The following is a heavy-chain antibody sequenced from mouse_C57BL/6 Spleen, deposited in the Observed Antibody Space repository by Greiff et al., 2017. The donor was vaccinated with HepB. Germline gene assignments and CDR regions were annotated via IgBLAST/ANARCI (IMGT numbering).Heavy chain of an antibody. J-gene: IGHJ2*01. CDR2: ISSGGSYT. CDR1: GFTFSSYG. CDR3: AGGRYYFDY. V-gene: IGHV5-6*01. Sequence: EVQGVESGGDLVKPGGSLKLSCAASGFTFSSYGMSWVRQTPDKRLEWVATISSGGSYTYYPDSVKGRFTISRDNAKNTLYLQMSSLKSEDTAMYYCAGGRYYFDYWGQGTTLTVSS. D-gene: IGHD1-1*01.